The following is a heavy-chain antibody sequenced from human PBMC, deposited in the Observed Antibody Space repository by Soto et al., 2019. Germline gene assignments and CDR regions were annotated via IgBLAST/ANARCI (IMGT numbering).Heavy chain of an antibody. J-gene: IGHJ4*02. V-gene: IGHV4-59*01. CDR1: GGSISSYY. CDR2: IYYSGST. CDR3: AREYYDYVWGSYRSGGFDY. Sequence: SETLSLTCTVSGGSISSYYWSWIRQPPGKGLEWIGYIYYSGSTNYNPSLKSRVTISVDTSKNQFSLKLSSVTAADTAVYYCAREYYDYVWGSYRSGGFDYWGQGTLVTVSS. D-gene: IGHD3-16*02.